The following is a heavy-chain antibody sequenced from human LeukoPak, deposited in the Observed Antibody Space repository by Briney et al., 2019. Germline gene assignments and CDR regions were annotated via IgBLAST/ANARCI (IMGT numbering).Heavy chain of an antibody. CDR2: IYYSGST. V-gene: IGHV4-59*01. CDR3: ARELGSGYSYGIFDC. J-gene: IGHJ4*02. CDR1: GGSISSYY. Sequence: SETLSLTCTVSGGSISSYYWSWIRQLPGKGLEWIGYIYYSGSTNYNPSLKSRVTISVDTSKNQFSLKLSSVTAADTAVYYCARELGSGYSYGIFDCWGQGTLVTVSS. D-gene: IGHD5-18*01.